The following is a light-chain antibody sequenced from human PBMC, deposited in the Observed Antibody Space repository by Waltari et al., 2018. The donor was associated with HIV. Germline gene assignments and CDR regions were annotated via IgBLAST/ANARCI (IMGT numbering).Light chain of an antibody. V-gene: IGLV2-14*01. J-gene: IGLJ1*01. CDR1: SSYVGGYNF. Sequence: QSALTQPASVSGSPGQSITISCTGTSSYVGGYNFVLWCQLHPSKTTKVIICEHYNRPSGVSQRFSGSTSGNTASLTISGLQAEDEADYYCSSYTSSSTPYVFGTGTKVTVL. CDR3: SSYTSSSTPYV. CDR2: EHY.